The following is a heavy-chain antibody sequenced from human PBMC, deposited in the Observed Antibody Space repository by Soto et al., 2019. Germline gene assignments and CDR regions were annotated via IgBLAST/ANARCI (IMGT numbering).Heavy chain of an antibody. CDR2: INAGNGNT. D-gene: IGHD3-3*01. CDR1: GYTFTSYA. V-gene: IGHV1-3*01. J-gene: IGHJ5*02. CDR3: ARGGLRSIVWFDP. Sequence: ASVKVSCKASGYTFTSYAMHWVRQAPGQRLEWMGWINAGNGNTKYSQKFQGRVTITRDTSASTAYMELSSLRSEDTAVYYCARGGLRSIVWFDPWGQGPLVTVSS.